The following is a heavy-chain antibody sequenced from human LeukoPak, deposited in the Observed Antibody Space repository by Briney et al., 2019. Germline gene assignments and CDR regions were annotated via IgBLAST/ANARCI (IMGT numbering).Heavy chain of an antibody. CDR2: ISGSGGST. CDR1: GFTFSSYG. D-gene: IGHD2-15*01. Sequence: GGTLRLSCAASGFTFSSYGMSWVRQAPGKGLEWVSAISGSGGSTYYADSVKGRFTISRDNSKNTLYLQMNSLRAEDTAVYYCAKAVVVVAVTNFDYWGQGTLVTVSS. J-gene: IGHJ4*02. V-gene: IGHV3-23*01. CDR3: AKAVVVVAVTNFDY.